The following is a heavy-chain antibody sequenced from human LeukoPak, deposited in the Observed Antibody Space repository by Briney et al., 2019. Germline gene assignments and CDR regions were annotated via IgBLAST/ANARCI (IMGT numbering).Heavy chain of an antibody. Sequence: GGSLSLSCAASGFTFNNAWMTWVRQSPGKGLEWVGRIKSKSDGATTDYAAPVKDRFTISRDDSQNTLYLQMNSLIIEDTAVYYCASTRPYSYGWFDPWGQGTQVIVSS. CDR1: GFTFNNAW. CDR2: IKSKSDGATT. V-gene: IGHV3-15*01. D-gene: IGHD5-24*01. J-gene: IGHJ5*02. CDR3: ASTRPYSYGWFDP.